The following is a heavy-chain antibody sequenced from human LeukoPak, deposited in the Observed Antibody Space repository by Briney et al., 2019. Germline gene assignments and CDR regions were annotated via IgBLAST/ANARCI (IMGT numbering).Heavy chain of an antibody. J-gene: IGHJ6*03. CDR1: GFTFSSHA. CDR2: ISYDGSKK. V-gene: IGHV3-30*01. Sequence: SGGSLRLSCAASGFTFSSHAMHWVRQAPGEGLEWVAVISYDGSKKYYVDSVKGRFTISGDNSKNTLYLQMNSLRAEDTAVYYCARGGSGNYYYYYYYMDAWGKGTTVTVSS. D-gene: IGHD3-10*01. CDR3: ARGGSGNYYYYYYYMDA.